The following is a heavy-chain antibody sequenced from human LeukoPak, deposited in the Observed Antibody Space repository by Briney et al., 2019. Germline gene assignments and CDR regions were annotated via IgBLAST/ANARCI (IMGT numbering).Heavy chain of an antibody. D-gene: IGHD2-2*01. CDR1: GGSISNCY. V-gene: IGHV4-59*01. CDR2: IYYSGST. J-gene: IGHJ4*02. CDR3: ARGGFVVPAAFVY. Sequence: PSETLSLTCTVSGGSISNCYWSWIRQPPGKGLEWIGYIYYSGSTNYNPSLKSRVTISIDTSKNQFSLKLNSVTAADTAVYYCARGGFVVPAAFVYWGQGTLVTVSS.